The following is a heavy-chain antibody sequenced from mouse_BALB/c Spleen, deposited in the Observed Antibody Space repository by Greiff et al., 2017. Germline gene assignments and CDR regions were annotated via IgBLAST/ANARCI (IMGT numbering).Heavy chain of an antibody. V-gene: IGHV4-1*02. J-gene: IGHJ4*01. D-gene: IGHD1-1*02. CDR3: ARDRGNYAMDY. Sequence: EVQRVESGGGLVQPGGSLKLSCAASGFAFSSYWMSWVRQAPGQGLEWIGVINPDSSTINFTPSLKDKFIISRDNAKNTLYLQMSKGRSEDTALYYCARDRGNYAMDYWGQGTSVTVSS. CDR1: GFAFSSYW. CDR2: INPDSSTI.